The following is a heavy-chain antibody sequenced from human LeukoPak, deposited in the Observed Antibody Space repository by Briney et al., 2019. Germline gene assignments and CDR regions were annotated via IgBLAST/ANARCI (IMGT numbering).Heavy chain of an antibody. V-gene: IGHV1/OR15-3*02. CDR2: ISAYNGNT. CDR1: GYTFTAYY. CDR3: ARDMGSGSLHY. Sequence: ASVKVPCKTSGYTFTAYYMYWVRQAPGQGLEWMGWISAYNGNTNYAQKLQGRVTITRDTSASTAYMELSSLRPEDTAMYYCARDMGSGSLHYWGQGTLVTVSS. D-gene: IGHD1-26*01. J-gene: IGHJ4*02.